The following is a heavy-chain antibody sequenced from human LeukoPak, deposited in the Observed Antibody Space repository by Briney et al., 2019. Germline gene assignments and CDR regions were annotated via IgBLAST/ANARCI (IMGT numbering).Heavy chain of an antibody. CDR2: IYYSGST. CDR1: GGSVSSGSYY. CDR3: ARVPSPGGWFDP. V-gene: IGHV4-61*01. J-gene: IGHJ5*02. Sequence: HPSETLSLTCTVSGGSVSSGSYYWSWIRQPPGKGLEWIGYIYYSGSTNYNPSLKSRVTISVDTSKNQFSLKLSSVTAADTAVYYCARVPSPGGWFDPWGQGTLATVSS. D-gene: IGHD1-14*01.